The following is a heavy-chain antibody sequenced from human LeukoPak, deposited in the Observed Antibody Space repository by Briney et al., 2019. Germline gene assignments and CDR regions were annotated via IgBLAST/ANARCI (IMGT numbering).Heavy chain of an antibody. Sequence: SETLSLTCAVYGGSFSGYYWSWIRQPPGKGLEWIGEINHSGSTNYNPSLKSRVTISVDRSKNQFSLKLSSVTAADTAVYYCARGPLSGVRGVPYYFDYWGQGTLVTVSS. J-gene: IGHJ4*02. D-gene: IGHD3-10*01. CDR2: INHSGST. V-gene: IGHV4-34*01. CDR1: GGSFSGYY. CDR3: ARGPLSGVRGVPYYFDY.